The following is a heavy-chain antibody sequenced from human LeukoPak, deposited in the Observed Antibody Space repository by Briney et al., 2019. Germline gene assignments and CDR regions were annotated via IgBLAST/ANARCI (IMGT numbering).Heavy chain of an antibody. D-gene: IGHD4-17*01. J-gene: IGHJ4*02. Sequence: GGSLRLSCAASEFSVGSNYMSWVRQAPGKGLEWVSVIYSGGSTYYADSVKGRFTISRDNSKNTLYLQMNSLRAEDTAVYHCARGSKSYGDYIRSRIYYFEDWGQGTLVTVSS. CDR1: EFSVGSNY. V-gene: IGHV3-66*01. CDR3: ARGSKSYGDYIRSRIYYFED. CDR2: IYSGGST.